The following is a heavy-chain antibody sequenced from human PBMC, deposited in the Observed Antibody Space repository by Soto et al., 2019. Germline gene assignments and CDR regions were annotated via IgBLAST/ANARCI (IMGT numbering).Heavy chain of an antibody. D-gene: IGHD5-18*01. CDR3: ARDRLMATAGTARHYFGLDV. CDR1: GGSIRSGGYY. J-gene: IGHJ6*02. V-gene: IGHV4-31*03. CDR2: IYYSGST. Sequence: TLSLTCTVSGGSIRSGGYYWSWVRQSPRRGLEWIGNIYYSGSTYYNPSLKSRLTISVGTSKNQFSLNLSSVTAADTAVYYCARDRLMATAGTARHYFGLDVWGQGTTVTVSS.